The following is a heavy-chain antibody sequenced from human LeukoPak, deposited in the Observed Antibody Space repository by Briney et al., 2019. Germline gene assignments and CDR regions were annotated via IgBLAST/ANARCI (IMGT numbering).Heavy chain of an antibody. CDR1: GGSFSGYY. CDR2: INHSGST. CDR3: VGNGYYALDS. D-gene: IGHD2/OR15-2a*01. Sequence: SETLSLTCAVYGGSFSGYYWSWIRQPPGKGLEWIGEINHSGSTNYNPSLKSRVTISIDKSKNQLSLKLTSVTAADTAVYFCVGNGYYALDSWGQGTLVTVAS. J-gene: IGHJ4*02. V-gene: IGHV4-34*01.